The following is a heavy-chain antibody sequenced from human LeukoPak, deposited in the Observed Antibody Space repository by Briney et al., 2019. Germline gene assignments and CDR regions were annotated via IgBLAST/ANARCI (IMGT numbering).Heavy chain of an antibody. CDR3: ATDGHYDSSGYYYHLY. D-gene: IGHD3-22*01. CDR2: ISGSGGST. J-gene: IGHJ4*02. CDR1: GFTFSSYT. Sequence: GGSLRLSCAASGFTFSSYTMSWVRQAPGKGLEWVSAISGSGGSTYYADSVKGRFTISRDNSKNTLYLQMNSLRAEDTAVYYCATDGHYDSSGYYYHLYWGQGTLVTVSS. V-gene: IGHV3-23*01.